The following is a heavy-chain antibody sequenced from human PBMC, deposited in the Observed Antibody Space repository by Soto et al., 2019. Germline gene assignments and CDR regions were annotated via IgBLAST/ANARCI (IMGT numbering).Heavy chain of an antibody. CDR1: GSSISVYY. V-gene: IGHV4-59*01. Sequence: SETLSLTFTISGSSISVYYWSWVRQPPGHELEWIGYIYASGSPYYTPSLRSRVTISADTSKNKISLKLTSPTAADTAVYYCARGVGSSPPRYWGRGTLVTVSS. CDR2: IYASGSP. D-gene: IGHD1-26*01. J-gene: IGHJ4*02. CDR3: ARGVGSSPPRY.